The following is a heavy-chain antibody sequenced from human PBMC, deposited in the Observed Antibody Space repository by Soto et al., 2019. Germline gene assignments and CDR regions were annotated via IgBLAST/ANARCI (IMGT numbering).Heavy chain of an antibody. V-gene: IGHV4-34*01. D-gene: IGHD3-10*01. Sequence: QVQLQQWGAGLLKPSETLSLTCAVHGGSFSGYYWSWIRQPPGRGLEWIGEINPGGSTNYNPSLKSRVALSVDTSKGQFALNLTSVSAADTAVYYCSREGLWFGELLPFDIWGQGTMVTVSS. J-gene: IGHJ3*02. CDR1: GGSFSGYY. CDR2: INPGGST. CDR3: SREGLWFGELLPFDI.